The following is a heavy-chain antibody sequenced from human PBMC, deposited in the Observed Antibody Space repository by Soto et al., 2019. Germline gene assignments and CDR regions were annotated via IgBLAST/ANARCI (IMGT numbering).Heavy chain of an antibody. V-gene: IGHV3-23*01. D-gene: IGHD1-20*01. CDR2: ISGSGIST. J-gene: IGHJ4*02. Sequence: EVQLLESGGGLVQSGGSLRLSCAVSEFIFSSYAMSWVRQAPGKGLEWVSSISGSGISTYYADSVKGRFTISRDNSKNTLHLQMNSLRAEDTAVYCCAQGVLYKSEPRFDYWGQGTVVTVSS. CDR1: EFIFSSYA. CDR3: AQGVLYKSEPRFDY.